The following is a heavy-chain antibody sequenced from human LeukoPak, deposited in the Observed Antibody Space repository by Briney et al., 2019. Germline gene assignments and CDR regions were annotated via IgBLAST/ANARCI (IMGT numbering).Heavy chain of an antibody. D-gene: IGHD3-3*01. CDR1: GASISTYY. CDR2: IYYSGNT. J-gene: IGHJ5*02. Sequence: SETLSLTCTVSGASISTYYWSWVRQPPGKGLEWIGYIYYSGNTNYNPSLKSRVTVSVDTSKNQLSLRLNSVTAADTAVYYCARVQGMSGYFLIDLWGQGTLVTVSS. CDR3: ARVQGMSGYFLIDL. V-gene: IGHV4-59*01.